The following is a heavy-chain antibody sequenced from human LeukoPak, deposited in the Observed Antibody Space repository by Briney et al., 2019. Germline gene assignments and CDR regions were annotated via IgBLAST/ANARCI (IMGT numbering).Heavy chain of an antibody. CDR1: GFTFSSYA. D-gene: IGHD5-12*01. CDR2: ISGSGDST. CDR3: AREISVATTRFDP. V-gene: IGHV3-23*01. J-gene: IGHJ5*02. Sequence: GRSLRLSCAASGFTFSSYAMHWVRQAPGKGLEWVSTISGSGDSTYYADSVKGRFTISRDHSKNTLYLQMNSLRAEDTAVYYCAREISVATTRFDPWGQGTLVTVSS.